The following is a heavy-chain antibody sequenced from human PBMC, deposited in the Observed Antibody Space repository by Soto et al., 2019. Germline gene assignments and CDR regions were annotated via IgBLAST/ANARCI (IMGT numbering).Heavy chain of an antibody. CDR2: IIPIFGTA. D-gene: IGHD6-25*01. V-gene: IGHV1-69*06. CDR1: GGTFSSYA. J-gene: IGHJ5*02. CDR3: AKKGNSSDAEWFDP. Sequence: GPPVKVSCKASGGTFSSYAISWVRQAPGQGLEWMGGIIPIFGTANYAQKFQGRVTITADKSTSTAYMELSSLRSEDTAVYYCAKKGNSSDAEWFDPWGQGTLVTVS.